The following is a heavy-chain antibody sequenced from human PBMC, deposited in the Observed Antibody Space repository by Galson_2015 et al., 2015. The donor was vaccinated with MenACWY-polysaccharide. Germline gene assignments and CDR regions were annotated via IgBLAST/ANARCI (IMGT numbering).Heavy chain of an antibody. Sequence: SVKVSCKASGYTFTTYDINWVRQATGQGLEWMGWMNLNRRNTGYAQKFQGRVAMTRNTSISTAYMELSSLKSEDTAVYYCARGGAPHGSGYGMAVWGRGPTVTVSS. CDR1: GYTFTTYD. CDR2: MNLNRRNT. V-gene: IGHV1-8*01. CDR3: ARGGAPHGSGYGMAV. J-gene: IGHJ6*02. D-gene: IGHD3-10*01.